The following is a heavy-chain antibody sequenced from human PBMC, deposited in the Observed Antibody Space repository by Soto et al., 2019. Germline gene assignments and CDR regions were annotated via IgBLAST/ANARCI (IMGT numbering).Heavy chain of an antibody. Sequence: PSQTLSLTCVISGDSVSINSAGWNLIRQCPSRGLEWLGRTYYRSKWYNDYAVSVKSRITINPDTSKNQFSLQLNSVTPEDTAVYYCARDRVGRYYDILTYNWFDPWGQGTLVTVSS. V-gene: IGHV6-1*01. D-gene: IGHD3-9*01. CDR3: ARDRVGRYYDILTYNWFDP. J-gene: IGHJ5*02. CDR2: TYYRSKWYN. CDR1: GDSVSINSAG.